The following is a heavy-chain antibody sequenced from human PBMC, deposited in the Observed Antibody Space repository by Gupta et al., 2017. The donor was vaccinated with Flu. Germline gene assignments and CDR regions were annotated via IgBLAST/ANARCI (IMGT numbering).Heavy chain of an antibody. CDR2: ISGSGGST. V-gene: IGHV3-23*01. J-gene: IGHJ3*02. CDR3: AKELEQIRGDIVVVPARRPYSVFDI. D-gene: IGHD2-2*01. Sequence: GKGLEWVSAISGSGGSTYYADSVKGRFTISRDNSKNTLYLQMNSLRAEDTAVYYCAKELEQIRGDIVVVPARRPYSVFDIWGQGTMVTVSS.